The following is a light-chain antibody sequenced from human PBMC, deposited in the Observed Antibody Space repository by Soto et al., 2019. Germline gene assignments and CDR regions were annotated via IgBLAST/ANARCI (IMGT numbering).Light chain of an antibody. V-gene: IGLV1-47*01. CDR1: SSNIGSNY. Sequence: QSVLTQPPSASGTPGQRVTISCSGSSSNIGSNYVYWYQQLPGTAPKLLIYRNNQRPSGVPDRFSGSKSGTSDSLAISGLRSEDEADYYCAAWDDSHYVFGTGTKVTVL. J-gene: IGLJ1*01. CDR2: RNN. CDR3: AAWDDSHYV.